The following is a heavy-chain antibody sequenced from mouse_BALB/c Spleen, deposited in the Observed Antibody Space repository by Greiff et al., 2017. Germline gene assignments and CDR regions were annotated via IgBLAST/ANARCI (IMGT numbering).Heavy chain of an antibody. CDR2: IWGDGST. CDR3: ARDSDYDYPYYYAMDY. Sequence: QVQLKESGPGLVAPSQSLSITCTVSGFSLTGYGVNWVRQPPGKGLEWLGMIWGDGSTDYNSALKSRLSISKDNSKSQVFLKMNSLQTDDTARYYCARDSDYDYPYYYAMDYWGQGTSVTVSS. J-gene: IGHJ4*01. CDR1: GFSLTGYG. V-gene: IGHV2-6-7*01. D-gene: IGHD2-4*01.